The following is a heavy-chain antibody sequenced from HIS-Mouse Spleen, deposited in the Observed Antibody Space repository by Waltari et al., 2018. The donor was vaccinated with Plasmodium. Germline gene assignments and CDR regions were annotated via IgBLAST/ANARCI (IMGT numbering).Heavy chain of an antibody. J-gene: IGHJ1*01. V-gene: IGHV1-2*02. Sequence: QVQLVQSGAEVKKPGASVKVSCKASGYTFTGYYMHWVRQAPGQGLEWMGWINPNSGGTNYAQKFQGRVTMTRDTSIRTAYMELSRLRSDDTAVYYCARVLGYKAAAGTFVEYFQHWGQGTLVTVSS. CDR1: GYTFTGYY. CDR3: ARVLGYKAAAGTFVEYFQH. D-gene: IGHD6-13*01. CDR2: INPNSGGT.